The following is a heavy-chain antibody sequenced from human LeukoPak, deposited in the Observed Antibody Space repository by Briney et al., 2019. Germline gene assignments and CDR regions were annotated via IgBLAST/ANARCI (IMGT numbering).Heavy chain of an antibody. J-gene: IGHJ4*02. CDR2: IKQDGSEK. Sequence: GGSLRLSCAASGFTSGLYWMSWVRQAPGKGLEWVANIKQDGSEKYYVDSVKGRLTISRDNAKNSLYLQMNSLRAEDTAVYYCAQGQQLGDWGQGTLVTVSS. CDR3: AQGQQLGD. D-gene: IGHD6-13*01. V-gene: IGHV3-7*01. CDR1: GFTSGLYW.